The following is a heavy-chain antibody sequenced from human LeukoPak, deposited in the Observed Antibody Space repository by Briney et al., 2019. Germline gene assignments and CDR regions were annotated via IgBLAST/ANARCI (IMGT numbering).Heavy chain of an antibody. CDR3: ARIGVAGANSDY. Sequence: QAGGPLRLSCAASGFSFSSFAMTWVRQAPGKGLEWVSAISGGGVGTYYADSVKGRFTISRDNSKNTLHLQMNSLRADDTAVYYCARIGVAGANSDYWGQGTLVTVSS. D-gene: IGHD6-19*01. CDR2: ISGGGVGT. CDR1: GFSFSSFA. V-gene: IGHV3-23*01. J-gene: IGHJ4*02.